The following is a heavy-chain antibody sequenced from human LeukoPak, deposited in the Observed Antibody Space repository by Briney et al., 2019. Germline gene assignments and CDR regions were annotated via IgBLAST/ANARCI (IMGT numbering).Heavy chain of an antibody. D-gene: IGHD4-17*01. CDR2: INPNSGGT. J-gene: IGHJ5*02. CDR1: GYTFTGYY. V-gene: IGHV1-2*02. CDR3: ARDGRRMTTVTTVWFDP. Sequence: ASVKVSCTASGYTFTGYYMHWVRQAPGQGLEWMGWINPNSGGTNYAQKFQGRVTMTRDTSISTAYMELSRLRSDDTAVYYCARDGRRMTTVTTVWFDPWGQGTLVTVSS.